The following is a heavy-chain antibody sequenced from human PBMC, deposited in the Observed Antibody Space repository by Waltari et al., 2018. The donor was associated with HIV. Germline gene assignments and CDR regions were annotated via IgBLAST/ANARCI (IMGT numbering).Heavy chain of an antibody. CDR3: ASHSYGYGKGN. D-gene: IGHD5-18*01. CDR2: IYYRGST. Sequence: QVQLQESGPGLLKPSETLSLTCTVPGCSISSYYPSWIRQPPGKGLEWIGYIYYRGSTNYNPSLKSRVTISVDTSKNQFSLKLSSVTAADTAVYYCASHSYGYGKGNWGQGTLVTVSS. V-gene: IGHV4-59*08. CDR1: GCSISSYY. J-gene: IGHJ4*02.